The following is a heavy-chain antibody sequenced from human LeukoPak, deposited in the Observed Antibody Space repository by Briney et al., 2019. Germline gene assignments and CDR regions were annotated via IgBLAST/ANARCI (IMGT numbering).Heavy chain of an antibody. CDR2: IYPSGST. CDR3: ARDVLAAPGTFDY. D-gene: IGHD6-13*01. J-gene: IGHJ4*02. CDR1: GGSISSYY. Sequence: SETLSLTCTVSGGSISSYYWSWIRQPPGKGLEWIGRIYPSGSTNYNPSLKSRVTISPDTSKNQFSLKLSSVTAADTAVYYCARDVLAAPGTFDYWGQGALVTVSS. V-gene: IGHV4-4*08.